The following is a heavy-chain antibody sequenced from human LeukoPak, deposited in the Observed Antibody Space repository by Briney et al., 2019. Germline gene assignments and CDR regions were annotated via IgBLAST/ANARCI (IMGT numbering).Heavy chain of an antibody. CDR3: ARGGEWLIF. D-gene: IGHD3-3*01. CDR1: GGTFSSYA. V-gene: IGHV1-69*01. CDR2: ILPIFGTA. Sequence: GASXXVSCKASGGTFSSYAISWVRQAPGQVLEWMGWILPIFGTANYAQKFQGRVTITADESTSTAYMDLSSLRSEDTAVYYCARGGEWLIFWGQGTLVTVSS. J-gene: IGHJ4*02.